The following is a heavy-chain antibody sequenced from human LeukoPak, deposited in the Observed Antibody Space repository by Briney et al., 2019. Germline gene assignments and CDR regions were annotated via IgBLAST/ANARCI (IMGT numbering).Heavy chain of an antibody. D-gene: IGHD6-13*01. CDR2: INQDASVR. Sequence: GALRLSCAASGFSFSTYWMSWVRQPPEKGLEFVANINQDASVRNYMDSLKGRCTISRDNAKKSVYLEINSLRADDAAMYYCARDPGSSSFDLWGQGALVTVSS. CDR1: GFSFSTYW. V-gene: IGHV3-7*01. J-gene: IGHJ4*02. CDR3: ARDPGSSSFDL.